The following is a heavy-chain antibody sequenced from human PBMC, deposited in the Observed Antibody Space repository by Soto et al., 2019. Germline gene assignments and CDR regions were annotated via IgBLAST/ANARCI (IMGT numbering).Heavy chain of an antibody. CDR3: ARLRVDYFDY. D-gene: IGHD3-3*01. J-gene: IGHJ4*02. Sequence: EVQLVESGGGLVQPGGSLRLSCATSGFTFNTYWMTWVRQAPGKGLEWLANIKEDGSETHSLDSVKGRFAISRDNSKNSLYLQMNSLRAEDTAVYYCARLRVDYFDYWGQGTLVTVSS. CDR1: GFTFNTYW. V-gene: IGHV3-7*01. CDR2: IKEDGSET.